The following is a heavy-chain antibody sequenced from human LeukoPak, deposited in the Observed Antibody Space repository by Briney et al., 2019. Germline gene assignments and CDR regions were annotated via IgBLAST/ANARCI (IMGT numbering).Heavy chain of an antibody. CDR2: ISSSSSYI. D-gene: IGHD3-16*01. CDR1: GFTFSSYS. J-gene: IGHJ4*02. CDR3: ARGQRTYYFDY. Sequence: GGSLRLSCAASGFTFSSYSMNWVRQAPGKGLEWVSSISSSSSYIYYADSVKGRFTISRDNAKNSLHLQMNSLRAEDTAVYYCARGQRTYYFDYWGQGTLVTVSS. V-gene: IGHV3-21*01.